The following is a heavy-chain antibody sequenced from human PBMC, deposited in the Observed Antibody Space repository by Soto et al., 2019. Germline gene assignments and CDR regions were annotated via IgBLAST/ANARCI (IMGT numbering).Heavy chain of an antibody. CDR1: GYSFTSYW. V-gene: IGHV5-10-1*01. J-gene: IGHJ6*02. Sequence: EVQLVQSGAEVKKPGESLRISCKGSGYSFTSYWISWVRQMPGKGLEWMGRIDPSDSYTNYSPSFQGHVTISADKSISTAYVQWRSLKASDTAMYYCARTSMQSRGYSYGHGGMDVWGQGTTVTVSS. CDR3: ARTSMQSRGYSYGHGGMDV. CDR2: IDPSDSYT. D-gene: IGHD5-18*01.